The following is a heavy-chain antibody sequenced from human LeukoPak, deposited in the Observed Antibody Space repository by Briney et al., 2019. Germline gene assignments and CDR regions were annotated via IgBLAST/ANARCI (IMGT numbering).Heavy chain of an antibody. J-gene: IGHJ6*03. CDR3: ARDGGIAALYYYYYMDV. CDR1: GGTFSSYT. Sequence: SVKVSCKASGGTFSSYTISWVRQAPGQGPEWMGRIIPILGIANYAQKFQGRVTTTADKSTSTAYMELSSLRSEDTAVYYCARDGGIAALYYYYYMDVWGKGTTVTVSS. CDR2: IIPILGIA. D-gene: IGHD6-6*01. V-gene: IGHV1-69*04.